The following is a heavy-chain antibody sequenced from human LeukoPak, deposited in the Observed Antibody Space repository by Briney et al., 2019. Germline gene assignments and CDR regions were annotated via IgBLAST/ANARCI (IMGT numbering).Heavy chain of an antibody. Sequence: GRSLRLSCAASGFTFSNYAMHWVRQAPGKGLEWVAVISNDGGNTYYADSVKGRFTISRDNSKNTLYLQLNSLRAEDTSVYYCARASTYYYASGSSGPHYFDYWGQGTLVTVSS. CDR1: GFTFSNYA. V-gene: IGHV3-30*01. CDR2: ISNDGGNT. CDR3: ARASTYYYASGSSGPHYFDY. D-gene: IGHD3-10*01. J-gene: IGHJ4*02.